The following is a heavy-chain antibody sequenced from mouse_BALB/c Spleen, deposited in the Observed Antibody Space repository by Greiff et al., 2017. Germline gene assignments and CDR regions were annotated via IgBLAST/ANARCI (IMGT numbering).Heavy chain of an antibody. CDR1: GFNIKDTY. J-gene: IGHJ2*01. D-gene: IGHD2-14*01. Sequence: EVQLQQSGAELVKPGASVKLSCTASGFNIKDTYMHWVKQRPEQGLEWIGRIDPANGNTKYDPKFQGKATITADTSSNTAYLQLSSLTSEDTAVYYCARRGYRYGYFDYWGQGTTLTVSS. CDR2: IDPANGNT. V-gene: IGHV14-3*02. CDR3: ARRGYRYGYFDY.